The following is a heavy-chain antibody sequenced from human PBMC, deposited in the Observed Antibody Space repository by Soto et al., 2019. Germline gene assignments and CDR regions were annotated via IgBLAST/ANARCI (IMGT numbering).Heavy chain of an antibody. J-gene: IGHJ5*02. CDR1: GGSISSSSYY. CDR3: ARLGITMVRGVPNWFDP. V-gene: IGHV4-39*01. D-gene: IGHD3-10*01. Sequence: QLQLQESGPGLVKPSETLSLTCTVSGGSISSSSYYWGWIRQPPGKGLEWIGSIYYSGSTYYNPSLKSRVTISVDTSKNQCSLKLSSVTAADTAVYYCARLGITMVRGVPNWFDPWGQGTLVTVSS. CDR2: IYYSGST.